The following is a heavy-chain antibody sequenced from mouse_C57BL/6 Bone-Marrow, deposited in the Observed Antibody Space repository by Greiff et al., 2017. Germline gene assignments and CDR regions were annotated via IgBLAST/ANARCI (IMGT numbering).Heavy chain of an antibody. CDR3: ARVITAVVATGNYYAMDY. Sequence: QVQLQQPGAELVKPGASVKLSCKASGYTFTSYWMHWVKQRPGQGLEWIGMIHPNSGSTNYNEKFKSKATLTVDKSSSTAYMQLSSLTSEDSAVYYCARVITAVVATGNYYAMDYWGQGTSVTVSS. V-gene: IGHV1-64*01. CDR1: GYTFTSYW. CDR2: IHPNSGST. J-gene: IGHJ4*01. D-gene: IGHD1-1*01.